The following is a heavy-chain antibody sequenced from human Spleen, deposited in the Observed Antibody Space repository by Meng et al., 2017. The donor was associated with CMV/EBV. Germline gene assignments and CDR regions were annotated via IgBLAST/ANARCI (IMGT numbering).Heavy chain of an antibody. V-gene: IGHV3-30-3*01. D-gene: IGHD1-26*01. CDR3: ARTSEQLILGYFDS. Sequence: GESLKISCAASGYTLSDFAMHWVRQAPGKGLEWVAVVSYDGSDKYYADSAKGRFTISRDNSHNALFLQMNSLRPEDTAVYYCARTSEQLILGYFDSWGQGTLVTVS. CDR1: GYTLSDFA. CDR2: VSYDGSDK. J-gene: IGHJ4*02.